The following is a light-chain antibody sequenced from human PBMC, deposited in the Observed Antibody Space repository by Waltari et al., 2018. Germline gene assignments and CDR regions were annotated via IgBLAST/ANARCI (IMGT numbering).Light chain of an antibody. CDR2: TNN. V-gene: IGLV1-44*01. Sequence: QSVLTQPPSASGPPGQGVTISCSGSRSNIGSNTVSWYQQLPGTAPKLLIYTNNQRPSGVPDRFSGSKSGTSASLAISGLQSEDEADYYCAAWDDSLNGRVFGGGTKVTVL. J-gene: IGLJ3*02. CDR1: RSNIGSNT. CDR3: AAWDDSLNGRV.